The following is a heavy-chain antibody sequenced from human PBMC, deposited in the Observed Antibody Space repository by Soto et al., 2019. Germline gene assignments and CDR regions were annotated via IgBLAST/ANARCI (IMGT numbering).Heavy chain of an antibody. CDR3: ARTTITWYYFDY. Sequence: SETLSLTCTVSGGSISSYYWSWIRQPPGKGLEWIGYIYYSGSTNYNPSLKSRVTISVDTSKNQFSLKLSSVTAADTAVYYCARTTITWYYFDYWGQGTLVNVSS. J-gene: IGHJ4*02. D-gene: IGHD3-10*01. CDR1: GGSISSYY. V-gene: IGHV4-59*01. CDR2: IYYSGST.